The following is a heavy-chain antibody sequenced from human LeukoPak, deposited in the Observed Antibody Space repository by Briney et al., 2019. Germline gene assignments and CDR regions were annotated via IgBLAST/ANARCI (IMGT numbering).Heavy chain of an antibody. CDR3: AKCLLLTGGAVDY. D-gene: IGHD7-27*01. V-gene: IGHV3-23*01. J-gene: IGHJ4*02. CDR2: ISGSGGNT. Sequence: GGSLRLSCAAPGFTFSSYAMSWVRQAPGKGLEWVSAISGSGGNTYYADSVKGCFTISRDNSKNTLYLQMNSLRAEDTAVYYCAKCLLLTGGAVDYWGQGTLVTVSS. CDR1: GFTFSSYA.